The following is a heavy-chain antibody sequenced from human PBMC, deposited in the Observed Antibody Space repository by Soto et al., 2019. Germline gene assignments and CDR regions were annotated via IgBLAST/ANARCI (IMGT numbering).Heavy chain of an antibody. Sequence: ASVKVSCKASGYTFTGYYMHWVRQAPGQGLEWMGWIHPNSGGTKYAQKFQAWVTMTRDKSISTAYMELSRLRSDDTAVYYGAGDLGSIAARSGYYYGMDVWGQGTTVTVSS. CDR2: IHPNSGGT. J-gene: IGHJ6*02. D-gene: IGHD6-6*01. CDR3: AGDLGSIAARSGYYYGMDV. CDR1: GYTFTGYY. V-gene: IGHV1-2*04.